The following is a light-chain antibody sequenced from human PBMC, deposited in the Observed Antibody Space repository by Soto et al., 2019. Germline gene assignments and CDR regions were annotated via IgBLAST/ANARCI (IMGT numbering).Light chain of an antibody. V-gene: IGKV4-1*01. CDR1: RSLLYSSNNKNY. CDR3: QQYYSTPRT. J-gene: IGKJ1*01. Sequence: DIVMTQSPDSLAVSLGERATINCRSKRSLLYSSNNKNYLAWYQQKPGQPPKLLIYWASSREAGVPDRFSGSGSGTDFTLTISSLQAADVAVYYCQQYYSTPRTFGQGTRVEIK. CDR2: WAS.